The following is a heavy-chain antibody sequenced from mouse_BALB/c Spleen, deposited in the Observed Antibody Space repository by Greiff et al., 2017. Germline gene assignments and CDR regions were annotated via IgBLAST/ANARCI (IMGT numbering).Heavy chain of an antibody. CDR2: IWAGGST. CDR3: ARAYYGDYYAMDY. V-gene: IGHV2-9*02. Sequence: QVQLQQSGPGLVAPSQCLSITCTASGFSLTSYGVHWVRQPPGKGLEWLGVIWAGGSTNYNSALMSRLSISKDNSKSQVFLKMNSLQTDDTAMYYGARAYYGDYYAMDYWGQGTSVTVSS. CDR1: GFSLTSYG. J-gene: IGHJ4*01. D-gene: IGHD2-13*01.